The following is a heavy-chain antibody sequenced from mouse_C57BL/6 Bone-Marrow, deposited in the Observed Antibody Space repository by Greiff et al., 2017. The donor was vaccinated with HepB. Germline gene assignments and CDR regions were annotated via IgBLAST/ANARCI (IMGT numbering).Heavy chain of an antibody. V-gene: IGHV1-54*01. J-gene: IGHJ2*01. CDR3: ARSPDY. CDR1: GYAFTNYL. Sequence: VKLMESGAELVRPGTSVKVSCKASGYAFTNYLIEWVKQRPGQGLEWIGVINPGSGGTNYNEKFKGKATLTADKSSSTAYMQLSSLTSEDSAVYFCARSPDYWGQGTTLTVSS. CDR2: INPGSGGT.